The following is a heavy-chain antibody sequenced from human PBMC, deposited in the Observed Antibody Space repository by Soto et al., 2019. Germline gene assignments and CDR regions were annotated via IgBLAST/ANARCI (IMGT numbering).Heavy chain of an antibody. V-gene: IGHV1-46*01. D-gene: IGHD3-10*01. CDR2: INPSGGST. Sequence: GASVKVSFKASGYTFTSYYMHWVRQAPGQGLEWMGIINPSGGSTSYAQKFQGRVTMTRDTSTSTVYMELSSLRSEDTAVYYCARDLQSMVRGVPHYYFDYWGQGTLVTVSS. CDR1: GYTFTSYY. CDR3: ARDLQSMVRGVPHYYFDY. J-gene: IGHJ4*02.